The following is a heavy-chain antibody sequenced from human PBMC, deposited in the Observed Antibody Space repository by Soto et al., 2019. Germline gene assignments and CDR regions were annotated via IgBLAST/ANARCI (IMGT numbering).Heavy chain of an antibody. D-gene: IGHD3-22*01. CDR1: DVSSSSSGSC. CDR3: AGLYPYESSGYHLNY. CDR2: IYYLGNT. J-gene: IGHJ4*02. V-gene: IGHV4-39*01. Sequence: FVPLCVTRTVADVSSSSSGSCWGSIRKPPGKGLEWVGNIYYLGNTYYNPSLGSRVTISVDTSKNQFSLKLRSVTAADTAVFYCAGLYPYESSGYHLNYWGQGTLVTVTS.